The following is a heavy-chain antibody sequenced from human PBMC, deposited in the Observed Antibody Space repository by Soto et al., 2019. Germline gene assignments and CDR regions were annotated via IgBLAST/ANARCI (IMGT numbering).Heavy chain of an antibody. J-gene: IGHJ6*02. Sequence: GASVKVSCKASGGTFSSYAISWVRQAPGQGLEWMGGIIPIFGTANYAQKFQGRVTITADKSTSTAYMELSSLRSEDTAVYYCARSGYEAGNYYYYYGMDVWGQGTTVTVSS. CDR3: ARSGYEAGNYYYYYGMDV. D-gene: IGHD5-12*01. V-gene: IGHV1-69*06. CDR2: IIPIFGTA. CDR1: GGTFSSYA.